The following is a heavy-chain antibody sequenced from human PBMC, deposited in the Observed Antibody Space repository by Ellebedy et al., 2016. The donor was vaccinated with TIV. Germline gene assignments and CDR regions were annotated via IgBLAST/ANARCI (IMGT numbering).Heavy chain of an antibody. CDR1: GYTFTSYD. J-gene: IGHJ4*02. V-gene: IGHV1-8*01. D-gene: IGHD6-6*01. Sequence: ASVKVSXXASGYTFTSYDINWVRQATGQGLEWMGWMNPNSGNTGYAQKFQGRVTMTRNTSISTAYMELSSLRSEDTAVYYCARAGRIAARPDSGYWGQGTLVTVSS. CDR3: ARAGRIAARPDSGY. CDR2: MNPNSGNT.